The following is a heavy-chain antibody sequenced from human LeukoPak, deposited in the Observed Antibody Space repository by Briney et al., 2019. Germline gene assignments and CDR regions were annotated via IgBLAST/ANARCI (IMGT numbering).Heavy chain of an antibody. CDR2: IYHSGST. J-gene: IGHJ4*02. CDR1: GYSISSGYY. Sequence: PSETLSLTCAVSGYSISSGYYWGWIRQPPGKGLEWIGSIYHSGSTYYSPSLKSRVTISVDTSKNQFSLKLSSVTAADTAVYYCARLSSGWYYFDYWGQGTLVTVSS. V-gene: IGHV4-38-2*01. D-gene: IGHD6-19*01. CDR3: ARLSSGWYYFDY.